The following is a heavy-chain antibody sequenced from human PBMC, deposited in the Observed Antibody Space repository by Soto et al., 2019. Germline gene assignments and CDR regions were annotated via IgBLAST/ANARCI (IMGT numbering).Heavy chain of an antibody. CDR3: AKGPYSSGWYWDH. J-gene: IGHJ4*02. V-gene: IGHV3-9*01. CDR1: GFKFEDYA. D-gene: IGHD6-19*01. CDR2: ISWSSSTI. Sequence: SLRLSCTASGFKFEDYAMHWVRQAPGKGLEWVSGISWSSSTIEYADSVRGRSTIARDNGKNSLYLQMNSLRPEDTAFYYCAKGPYSSGWYWDHWGQGTLVTVSS.